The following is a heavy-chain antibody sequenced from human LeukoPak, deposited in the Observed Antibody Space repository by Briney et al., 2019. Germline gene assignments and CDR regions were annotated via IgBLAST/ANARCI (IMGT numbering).Heavy chain of an antibody. CDR1: GGSISSGDYY. CDR2: IYYSGST. V-gene: IGHV4-30-4*01. CDR3: ARDTYYGSGSRDAFDI. Sequence: SETLSLACTVSGGSISSGDYYWSWIRQPPGKGLEWIGYIYYSGSTYYNPSLKSRVTISVDTSKNQFSLKLSSVTAADTAVYYCARDTYYGSGSRDAFDIWGQRDNGHRLF. D-gene: IGHD3-10*01. J-gene: IGHJ3*02.